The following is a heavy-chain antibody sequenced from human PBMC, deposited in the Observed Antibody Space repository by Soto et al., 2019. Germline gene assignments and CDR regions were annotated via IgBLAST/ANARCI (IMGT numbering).Heavy chain of an antibody. CDR1: GYTLTELS. CDR3: AGITMIVVGAYGMDV. J-gene: IGHJ6*02. CDR2: FDPEDAEI. Sequence: ASVKVSCKVSGYTLTELSMHWVRQAPGKGLEWMGGFDPEDAEIIYAQKFQGRVTMTEDTSTDTAYTELSSLRSEDTAVYYCAGITMIVVGAYGMDVWGQGTTVTVSS. D-gene: IGHD3-22*01. V-gene: IGHV1-24*01.